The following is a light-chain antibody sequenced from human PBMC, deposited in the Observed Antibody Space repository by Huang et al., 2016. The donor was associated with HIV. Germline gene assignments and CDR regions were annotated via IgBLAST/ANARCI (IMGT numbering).Light chain of an antibody. CDR3: QQSYHSPSPS. Sequence: IQMAQSPPSLAGFIGDRVTISCRASQNILRFVKWYQHKPGKAPKLLVYGASSLQSDVPSRFSGSGSGTDFTLTINDLQPEDSATYYCQQSYHSPSPSFGGGTKVQI. V-gene: IGKV1-39*01. CDR1: QNILRF. CDR2: GAS. J-gene: IGKJ4*01.